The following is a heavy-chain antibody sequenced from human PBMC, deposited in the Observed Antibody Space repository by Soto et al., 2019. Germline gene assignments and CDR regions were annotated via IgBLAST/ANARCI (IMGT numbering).Heavy chain of an antibody. Sequence: ASVKVSCKTSGYTFTTYPIHWVRQAPGQSLEWMGWIDTANGNTKYSQKFQGRVTITRDTSATTVYMALSNLTSEDTAHFYCARVHFPIVRLRFGPHYCCCVDVWGQGTTVTVSS. CDR2: IDTANGNT. CDR3: ARVHFPIVRLRFGPHYCCCVDV. J-gene: IGHJ6*02. D-gene: IGHD5-12*01. CDR1: GYTFTTYP. V-gene: IGHV1-3*04.